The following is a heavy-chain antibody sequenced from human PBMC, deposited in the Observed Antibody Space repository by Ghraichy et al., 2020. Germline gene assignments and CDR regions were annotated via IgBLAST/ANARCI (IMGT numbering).Heavy chain of an antibody. CDR1: GGTFSSYA. CDR2: IIPIFGTA. V-gene: IGHV1-69*13. D-gene: IGHD3-22*01. CDR3: AREGPTGYDSSGYYWFDP. Sequence: SVKVSCKASGGTFSSYAISWVRQAPGQGLEWMGGIIPIFGTANYAQKFQGRVTITADESTSTAYMELSSLRSEDTAVYYCAREGPTGYDSSGYYWFDPWGQGTLVTVSS. J-gene: IGHJ5*02.